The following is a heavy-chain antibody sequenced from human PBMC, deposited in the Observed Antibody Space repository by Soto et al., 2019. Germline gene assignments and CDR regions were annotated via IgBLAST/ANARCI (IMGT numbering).Heavy chain of an antibody. CDR1: GFTFSIYS. V-gene: IGHV3-48*02. CDR3: ARQKDSSGYYYYYYGMDV. D-gene: IGHD3-22*01. Sequence: PGGSLRLSCAASGFTFSIYSMNWVRQAPGKGLEWVSYISSSSSTIYYTDSVKGRFTISRDNAKNSLYLQMNSLRDEGTAVYYCARQKDSSGYYYYYYGMDVWGQGTTVTVSS. CDR2: ISSSSSTI. J-gene: IGHJ6*02.